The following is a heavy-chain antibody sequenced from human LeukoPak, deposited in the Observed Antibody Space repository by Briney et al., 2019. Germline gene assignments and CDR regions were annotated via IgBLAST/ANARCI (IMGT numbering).Heavy chain of an antibody. CDR2: MSPSGNDL. CDR3: ARGRREGTGSDL. Sequence: GGSLRLSCAASGFSFSDYYMTWIRQAPGKGLEWVSYMSPSGNDLYHADSVKGRFTISRDNANNSLYLQMNSLRAEDTAVYYCARGRREGTGSDLWGQGTLVTVSP. V-gene: IGHV3-11*01. D-gene: IGHD5-24*01. J-gene: IGHJ5*02. CDR1: GFSFSDYY.